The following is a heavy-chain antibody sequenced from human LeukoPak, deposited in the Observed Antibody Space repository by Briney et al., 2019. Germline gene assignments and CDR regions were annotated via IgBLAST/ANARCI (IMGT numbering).Heavy chain of an antibody. CDR2: INHSGST. J-gene: IGHJ4*02. CDR3: ARAPIIPCSSTSCYHHYFDY. Sequence: SETLSLTCAVYGGSFSGYYWSWIRQPPGKGLEWIGEINHSGSTNYNPSLKSRVTISVDTSKNQFSLKLSSVTAADTAVYYCARAPIIPCSSTSCYHHYFDYWAQETLVTVSS. V-gene: IGHV4-34*01. D-gene: IGHD2-2*01. CDR1: GGSFSGYY.